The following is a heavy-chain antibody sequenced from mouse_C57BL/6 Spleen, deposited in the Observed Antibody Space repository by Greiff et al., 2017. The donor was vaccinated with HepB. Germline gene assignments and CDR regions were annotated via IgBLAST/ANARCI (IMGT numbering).Heavy chain of an antibody. Sequence: QVQLQQPGAELVRPGSSVKLSCKASGYTFTSYWMDWVKQRPGQGLEWIGNIYPSDSETHYNQKFKDKATLTVDKSSSTAYMQLSSLTSEDSAVYYCARYGYDEAWCAYWGQGTLVTVSA. J-gene: IGHJ3*01. CDR1: GYTFTSYW. CDR3: ARYGYDEAWCAY. V-gene: IGHV1-61*01. D-gene: IGHD2-2*01. CDR2: IYPSDSET.